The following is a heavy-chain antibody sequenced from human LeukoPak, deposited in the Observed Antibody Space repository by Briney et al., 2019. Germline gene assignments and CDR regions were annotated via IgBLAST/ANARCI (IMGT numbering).Heavy chain of an antibody. V-gene: IGHV3-11*06. CDR1: GFTFSDYY. CDR3: ARASGGNYFDY. CDR2: ISSSSSYT. Sequence: GGSLRLSCAASGFTFSDYYMSWIRQAPGKGLEWVSYISSSSSYTNYADSVKGRFTISRDNAKHSLYLQMNSLRAEDTAVYYCARASGGNYFDYWGQGTLVTVSS. J-gene: IGHJ4*02. D-gene: IGHD3-16*01.